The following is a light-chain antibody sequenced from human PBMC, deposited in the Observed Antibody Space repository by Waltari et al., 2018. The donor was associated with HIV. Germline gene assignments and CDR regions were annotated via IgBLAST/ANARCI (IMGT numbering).Light chain of an antibody. CDR1: QSVSSSY. J-gene: IGKJ2*01. Sequence: ELVLKQSPGTLSLSPGERATLSCRASQSVSSSYLAWYQQQPGQAPRLLIYGASSRATGIPDRFSGSGSGTDFTLTISRLEPEDFAVYYCQQYGSSPPNTFGQGTKLEIK. CDR3: QQYGSSPPNT. CDR2: GAS. V-gene: IGKV3-20*01.